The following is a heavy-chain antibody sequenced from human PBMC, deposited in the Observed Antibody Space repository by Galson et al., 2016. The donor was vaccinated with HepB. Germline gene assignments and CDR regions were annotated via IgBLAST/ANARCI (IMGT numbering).Heavy chain of an antibody. Sequence: SLRLSCAASGFTLSHYGMHWVRQTPGKGLEWVAGIYSDGRKKSYVDSVKGRFIVSRDVSENTMYLQMNSLRAEDTAVYFCARDMSFHCLDFRGQGTPVTVSS. CDR1: GFTLSHYG. CDR3: ARDMSFHCLDF. CDR2: IYSDGRKK. D-gene: IGHD3/OR15-3a*01. J-gene: IGHJ4*02. V-gene: IGHV3-33*01.